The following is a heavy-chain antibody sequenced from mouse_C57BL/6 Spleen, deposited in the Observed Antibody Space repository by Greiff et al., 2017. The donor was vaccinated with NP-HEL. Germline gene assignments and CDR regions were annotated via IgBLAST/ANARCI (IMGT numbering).Heavy chain of an antibody. D-gene: IGHD1-1*01. J-gene: IGHJ1*03. V-gene: IGHV1-81*01. CDR2: IYPRSGNT. Sequence: QVQLQQSGAELARPGASVKLSCKASGYTFTSYGISWVKQRTGQGLEWIGEIYPRSGNTYYNEKFKGKATLTADKSSSTAYMELRSLTSEDSAVYFCARSQYYGSSDWYFDVWGTGTTVTVSS. CDR3: ARSQYYGSSDWYFDV. CDR1: GYTFTSYG.